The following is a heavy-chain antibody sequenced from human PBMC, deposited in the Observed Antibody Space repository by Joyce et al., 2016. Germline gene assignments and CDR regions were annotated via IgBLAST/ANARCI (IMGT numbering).Heavy chain of an antibody. CDR1: GFTFSNYW. CDR2: IRPDGVER. CDR3: ARVANYDGSGSYYYYGMDA. Sequence: EVQLLESGGGLVQPGGSLRLSCAASGFTFSNYWMAWVRQAPGKGLEWVANIRPDGVERYYLDSVKGRFTISRDITKNSLYLQMNSLGAEDTALYYCARVANYDGSGSYYYYGMDAWGQGTAVTVSS. V-gene: IGHV3-7*01. D-gene: IGHD3-10*01. J-gene: IGHJ6*02.